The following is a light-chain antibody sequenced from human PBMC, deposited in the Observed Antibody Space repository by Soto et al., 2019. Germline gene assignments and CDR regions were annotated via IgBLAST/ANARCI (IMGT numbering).Light chain of an antibody. J-gene: IGLJ3*02. CDR1: SSNIGSTT. CDR3: AAWDDSLNGVV. Sequence: QAVVTQPPSASGTPGQRVTIACSGSSSNIGSTTVKWYQQLPGTAPKLLIYNNNQRPSGVPDRFSGSKSGTSASLAISGLQSEDEADYYCAAWDDSLNGVVFGAGTQLTVL. CDR2: NNN. V-gene: IGLV1-44*01.